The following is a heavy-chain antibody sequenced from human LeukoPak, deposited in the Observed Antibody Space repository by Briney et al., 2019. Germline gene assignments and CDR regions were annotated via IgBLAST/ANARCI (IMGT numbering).Heavy chain of an antibody. CDR3: ARGRLHYDFWSDLQAGMDV. D-gene: IGHD3-3*01. CDR2: IYYSGST. J-gene: IGHJ6*02. Sequence: SETLSLTCTVSGGSISSGDYYWSWIRQPPGKGLEWIGYIYYSGSTYYNPSLKSRVTISVDTSKNQFSLKLSSVTAADTAVYYCARGRLHYDFWSDLQAGMDVRGQGTTVTVSS. CDR1: GGSISSGDYY. V-gene: IGHV4-30-4*01.